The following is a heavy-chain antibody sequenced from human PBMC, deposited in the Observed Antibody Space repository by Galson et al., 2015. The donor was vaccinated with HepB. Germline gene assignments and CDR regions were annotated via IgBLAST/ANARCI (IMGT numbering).Heavy chain of an antibody. J-gene: IGHJ5*02. D-gene: IGHD7-27*01. CDR1: GYTFTGYY. V-gene: IGHV1-2*04. Sequence: SVKVSCKASGYTFTGYYMHWVRQAPGQGLEWMGWINPNSGGTNYAQKFQGWVTMTRDTSISTAYMELSRLRSDDTAVYYCARELTGDLETENWFDPWGQGTLVTVSS. CDR3: ARELTGDLETENWFDP. CDR2: INPNSGGT.